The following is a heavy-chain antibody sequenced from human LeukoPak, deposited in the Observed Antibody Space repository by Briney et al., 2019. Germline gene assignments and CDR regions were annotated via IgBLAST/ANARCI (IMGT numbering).Heavy chain of an antibody. CDR3: AREDYGGNYDAFDI. CDR1: GFTFSSYS. D-gene: IGHD4-23*01. V-gene: IGHV3-48*01. J-gene: IGHJ3*02. CDR2: ISSSSSTI. Sequence: GGSLRLSCAASGFTFSSYSMNWVRQAPGKGLEWVSYISSSSSTIYYADSVKGRFTISRDNAKNSLYLQMNSLRAEDTAVYYCAREDYGGNYDAFDIWGQGTMVTVSP.